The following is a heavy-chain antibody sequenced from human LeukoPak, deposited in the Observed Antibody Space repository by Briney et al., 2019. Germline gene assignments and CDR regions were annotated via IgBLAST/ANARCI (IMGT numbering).Heavy chain of an antibody. CDR2: ISGSGGST. V-gene: IGHV3-23*01. D-gene: IGHD6-6*01. Sequence: GGSLRLSCAASGFTFSSYAMSWVRQAPGKGLEWVSAISGSGGSTYYADSVKGRFTISRDNSKNTLYLQMDSLRAEDTAVYYCAKVGVEYSSSSLWGQGTLVTVSS. CDR3: AKVGVEYSSSSL. J-gene: IGHJ4*02. CDR1: GFTFSSYA.